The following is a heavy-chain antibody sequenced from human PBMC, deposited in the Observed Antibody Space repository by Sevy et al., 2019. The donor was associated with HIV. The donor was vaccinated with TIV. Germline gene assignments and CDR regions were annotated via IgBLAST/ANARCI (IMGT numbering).Heavy chain of an antibody. CDR3: ARDHGYSNGWFPYYYYYGMDV. J-gene: IGHJ6*02. CDR2: IYYSGNT. CDR1: GGSISSDNYY. Sequence: SETLSLTCTVSGGSISSDNYYWTWIRQHPGKGLEWIGYIYYSGNTYYNPSLKSRVSISIDKSKNQFSPRLSSVTAADTAVYYCARDHGYSNGWFPYYYYYGMDVWGQGTTVTVSS. V-gene: IGHV4-31*03. D-gene: IGHD5-18*01.